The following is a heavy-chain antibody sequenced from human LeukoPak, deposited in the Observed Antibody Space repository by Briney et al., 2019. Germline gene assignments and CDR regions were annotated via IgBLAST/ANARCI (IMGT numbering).Heavy chain of an antibody. CDR1: GDSISSYY. Sequence: PSETPSLTCSVSGDSISSYYWTWVRQPAGKGLEWIGRFYPSGSTNYNPSLKSRVTMSADTSKNQFSLKLRSVTVADTAVYHCAKGTDYYDSSGYSHGPFDIWGQGTMVTVSS. J-gene: IGHJ3*02. CDR3: AKGTDYYDSSGYSHGPFDI. D-gene: IGHD3-22*01. V-gene: IGHV4-4*07. CDR2: FYPSGST.